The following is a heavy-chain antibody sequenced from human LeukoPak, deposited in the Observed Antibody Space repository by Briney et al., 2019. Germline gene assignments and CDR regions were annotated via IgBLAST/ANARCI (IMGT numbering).Heavy chain of an antibody. CDR1: GYTFTSYA. V-gene: IGHV7-4-1*02. CDR2: INTNTGNP. D-gene: IGHD3-3*01. CDR3: ARGPHYDFWSGYYYYFDY. Sequence: ASVKVSCKASGYTFTSYAMNWVRRAPGQGLEWMGWINTNTGNPTYAQGFTGRFVFSLDTSVSTAYLQIISLKAEDTAVYYCARGPHYDFWSGYYYYFDYWGQGTLVTVSS. J-gene: IGHJ4*02.